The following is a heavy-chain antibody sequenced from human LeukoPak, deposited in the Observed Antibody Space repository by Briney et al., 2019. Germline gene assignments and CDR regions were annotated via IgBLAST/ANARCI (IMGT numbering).Heavy chain of an antibody. CDR3: AGHLGGSSGFRYFDY. CDR1: GGSISSYY. CDR2: MYYSGST. Sequence: PSETLSLTCTVSGGSISSYYWSWIRQPPGKGLEWIGYMYYSGSTNYNPSLKSRVTILVDTSKNQFSLKLSSVTAADTAVYYCAGHLGGSSGFRYFDYWGQGTLVTVSS. D-gene: IGHD3-10*01. V-gene: IGHV4-59*08. J-gene: IGHJ4*02.